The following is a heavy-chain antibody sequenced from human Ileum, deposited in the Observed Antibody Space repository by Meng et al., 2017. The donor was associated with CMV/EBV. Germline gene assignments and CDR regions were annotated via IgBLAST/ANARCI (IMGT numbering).Heavy chain of an antibody. CDR1: GFTFSSYW. D-gene: IGHD2/OR15-2a*01. J-gene: IGHJ6*02. CDR2: IKQDGSAI. Sequence: GGSLRLSCAASGFTFSSYWMSWVRQAPGKGLEWVANIKQDGSAIHYVDSVKGRFTISRDNAKNSLYLQMTSLTGEDTALYYCARGRRSCNNIRCHPGGLDVWGQGTTVTVSS. V-gene: IGHV3-7*01. CDR3: ARGRRSCNNIRCHPGGLDV.